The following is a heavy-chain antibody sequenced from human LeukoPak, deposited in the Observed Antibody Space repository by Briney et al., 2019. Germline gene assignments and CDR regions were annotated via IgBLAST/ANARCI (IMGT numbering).Heavy chain of an antibody. J-gene: IGHJ4*02. Sequence: PSETLSLTCTVSGGSISNYYWSWIRQPPGKGLEWIGYLYYSGSTNYNPSLKSRVTISVDTSKSQFSLKLNSVTTADTAVYYCSRESGAFCPFGYWGQGTLVIVPS. CDR3: SRESGAFCPFGY. V-gene: IGHV4-59*13. CDR2: LYYSGST. D-gene: IGHD1-26*01. CDR1: GGSISNYY.